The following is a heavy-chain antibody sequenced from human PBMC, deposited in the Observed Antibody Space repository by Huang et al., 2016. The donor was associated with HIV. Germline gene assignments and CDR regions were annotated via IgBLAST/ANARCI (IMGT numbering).Heavy chain of an antibody. CDR2: VSPEEGET. CDR3: ATSTPDVGAGVLRSAFDI. CDR1: GYTVSELS. Sequence: QVQLVESGAELKKPGASVRVSCKVSGYTVSELSLHWVRQAPEKGLGWMGGVSPEEGETIDAQRWQGRVTMTEETSTDTAYMERSSLRPEDTAVYYCATSTPDVGAGVLRSAFDIWGQGTMVTVSS. D-gene: IGHD2-15*01. V-gene: IGHV1-24*01. J-gene: IGHJ3*02.